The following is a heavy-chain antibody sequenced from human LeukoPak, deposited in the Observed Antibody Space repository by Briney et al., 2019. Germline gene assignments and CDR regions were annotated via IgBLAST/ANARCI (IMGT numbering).Heavy chain of an antibody. Sequence: SSETLSLTCTVSGGSISSGDYYWSWIRRPPGKGLEWIGYIYYSGSTYYNPSLKSRVTISVGTSKNQFSLKLSSVTAADTAVYYCARVGLDCSSTSCYLNWFDPWGQGTLVTVSS. CDR3: ARVGLDCSSTSCYLNWFDP. J-gene: IGHJ5*02. V-gene: IGHV4-30-4*08. CDR1: GGSISSGDYY. CDR2: IYYSGST. D-gene: IGHD2-2*01.